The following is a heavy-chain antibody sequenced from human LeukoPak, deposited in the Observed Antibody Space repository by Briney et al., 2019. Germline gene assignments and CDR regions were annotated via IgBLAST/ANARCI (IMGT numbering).Heavy chain of an antibody. CDR2: IIPMFGIA. V-gene: IGHV1-69*04. J-gene: IGHJ4*02. CDR3: ATEAMDGSGSYYKPY. D-gene: IGHD3-10*01. CDR1: GGTFSRSA. Sequence: ASVKVSCKASGGTFSRSAISWVRQAPGQGLEWMGRIIPMFGIANYAQKFQGRVTITADNSTNTAYMELSSLRSEDTAVYYCATEAMDGSGSYYKPYWGQGTLVTVSS.